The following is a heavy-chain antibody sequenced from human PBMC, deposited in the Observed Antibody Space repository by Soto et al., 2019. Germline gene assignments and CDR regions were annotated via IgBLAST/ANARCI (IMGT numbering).Heavy chain of an antibody. Sequence: QVQLVQSGAEVKKPGSSVKVSCKATGGTFSSYAINWVRQAPGQGLEWMGGIIPIFGTANYAQKFQGRVTITADESTSTAYMELSSLRSEDTAVYYCARVKEQGGWFDPWGQGTLVTVSS. J-gene: IGHJ5*02. CDR3: ARVKEQGGWFDP. V-gene: IGHV1-69*01. CDR2: IIPIFGTA. D-gene: IGHD1-1*01. CDR1: GGTFSSYA.